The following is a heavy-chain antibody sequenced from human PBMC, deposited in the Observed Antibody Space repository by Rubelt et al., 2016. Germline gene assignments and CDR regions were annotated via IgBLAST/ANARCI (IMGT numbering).Heavy chain of an antibody. CDR2: INRNTDGETT. CDR1: GFSFSNEW. V-gene: IGHV3-15*01. Sequence: EVQLVESGGGLVKPGGSLRLSCAASGFSFSNEWMNWVRPAPGKGLEWVGHINRNTDGETTDYAAPVKGRFTIPRDASKNTLYLQIKSLKTEDTAADYWTTDRNWGQGTQVTVFS. CDR3: TTDRN. J-gene: IGHJ4*02.